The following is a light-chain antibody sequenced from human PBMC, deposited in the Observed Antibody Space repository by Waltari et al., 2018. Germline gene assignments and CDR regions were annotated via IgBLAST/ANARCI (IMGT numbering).Light chain of an antibody. V-gene: IGKV4-1*01. CDR3: HQYYSPPLT. CDR1: QSLLHSSNNKNY. J-gene: IGKJ1*01. CDR2: WAS. Sequence: DIVMTQSPDSLAVSLGERATINCKSRQSLLHSSNNKNYLAWYQQKPGQPPELLFYWASTRESGVPDRFSGSGSWTDFTLTISSLQSEDVAVFYCHQYYSPPLTFGQGTKVEIK.